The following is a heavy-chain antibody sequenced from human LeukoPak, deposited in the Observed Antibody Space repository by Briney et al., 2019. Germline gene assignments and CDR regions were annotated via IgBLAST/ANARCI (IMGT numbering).Heavy chain of an antibody. D-gene: IGHD3-3*01. CDR2: ISSSSGYI. CDR3: ARDPYDLGCADY. Sequence: PGGSLRLSCAASGFTFSNYNMNWVRQAPGKGLEWASSISSSSGYIYYADSMKGRFTISRDNAKNSLYLQMNSLRAEDTAVYYCARDPYDLGCADYWGQGTLVTVSS. CDR1: GFTFSNYN. J-gene: IGHJ4*02. V-gene: IGHV3-21*01.